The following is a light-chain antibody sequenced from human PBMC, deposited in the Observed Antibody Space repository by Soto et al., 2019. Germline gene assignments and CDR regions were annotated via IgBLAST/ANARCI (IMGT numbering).Light chain of an antibody. CDR2: GAS. V-gene: IGKV3-20*01. CDR1: QSVSSSY. CDR3: QQYANSPLT. Sequence: EIVLTQSPGTLSLSPGEGATLSCRASQSVSSSYLAWYQQKPGQAPSLLIYGASSRATGIPDRFSGSGSGTDFTLTISRLEPEDFAVYYCQQYANSPLTFGPGTKVDIK. J-gene: IGKJ3*01.